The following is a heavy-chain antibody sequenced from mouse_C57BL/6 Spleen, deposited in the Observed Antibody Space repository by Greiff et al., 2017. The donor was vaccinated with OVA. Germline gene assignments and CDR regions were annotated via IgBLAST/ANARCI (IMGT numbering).Heavy chain of an antibody. CDR1: GYTFTSYW. D-gene: IGHD2-1*01. V-gene: IGHV1-55*01. CDR2: IYPGSGST. CDR3: ARMIYYGNYKAY. Sequence: VQLQQSGAELVKPGASVKMSCKASGYTFTSYWITWVKQRPGQGLEWIGDIYPGSGSTNYNEKFKSTATLTVDTSSSTAYMQLSSLTSEDSAVYYCARMIYYGNYKAYWGQGTLVTVSA. J-gene: IGHJ3*01.